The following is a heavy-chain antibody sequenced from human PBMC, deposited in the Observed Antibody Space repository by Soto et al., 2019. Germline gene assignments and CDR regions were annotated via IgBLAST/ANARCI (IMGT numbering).Heavy chain of an antibody. D-gene: IGHD2-2*01. J-gene: IGHJ5*02. CDR2: INPSGGST. CDR1: GYTFTSYY. CDR3: ARGYHTPRGGIFIVLVPDAIQWFDP. V-gene: IGHV1-46*01. Sequence: ASVKVSCKASGYTFTSYYMHWVRQAPGQGLEWMGIINPSGGSTSYAQKFQGRVTMTRDTSTSTVYMELSSLRSEDTAVYYCARGYHTPRGGIFIVLVPDAIQWFDPWGQGTLVTVSS.